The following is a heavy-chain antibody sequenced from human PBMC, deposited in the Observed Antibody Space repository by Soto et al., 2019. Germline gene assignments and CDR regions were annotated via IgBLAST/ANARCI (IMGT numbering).Heavy chain of an antibody. CDR1: GFTFSRDS. Sequence: GGSMRLSCEASGFTFSRDSMSWVRQVPGKGLEWVASISSASSETWYADSVKGRFIISRDNAQNSLFLQMNTLRPEASAIYYCARVAYWGPGTQVTVSS. J-gene: IGHJ4*02. V-gene: IGHV3-21*01. CDR3: ARVAY. CDR2: ISSASSET.